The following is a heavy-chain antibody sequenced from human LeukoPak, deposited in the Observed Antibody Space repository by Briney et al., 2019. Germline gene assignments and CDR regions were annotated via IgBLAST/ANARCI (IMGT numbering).Heavy chain of an antibody. Sequence: PSETLSLTCTVPGGSISSGSYYWSWIRQPAGKGLERIGRIYTSGSTNYNPSLKSRVTISVDTSKNQFSLKLSSVTAADTAVYYCARSAIVGATDGYYFDYWGQGTLVTVSS. D-gene: IGHD1-26*01. V-gene: IGHV4-61*02. CDR2: IYTSGST. CDR3: ARSAIVGATDGYYFDY. J-gene: IGHJ4*02. CDR1: GGSISSGSYY.